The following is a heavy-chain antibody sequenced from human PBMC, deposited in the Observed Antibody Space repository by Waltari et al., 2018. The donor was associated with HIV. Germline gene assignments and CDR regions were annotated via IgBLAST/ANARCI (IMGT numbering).Heavy chain of an antibody. CDR3: ARGAVGGLFDY. CDR2: IWNDGSNR. D-gene: IGHD1-26*01. Sequence: VQLVESGGGVVQPGRSLRLSCAASGFPFSSYVMHWVRQAPGKGLGWVAGIWNDGSNRNHADSLKGRFTISRDNSKNTVYVQMNRLRAEDTAVYYCARGAVGGLFDYWGQGTLVTVSS. V-gene: IGHV3-33*01. CDR1: GFPFSSYV. J-gene: IGHJ4*02.